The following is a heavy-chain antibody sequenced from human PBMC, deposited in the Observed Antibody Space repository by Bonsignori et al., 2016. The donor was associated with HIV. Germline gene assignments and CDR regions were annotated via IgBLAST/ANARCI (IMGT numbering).Heavy chain of an antibody. Sequence: GSLRLSCVASGFTFSSYWMSWVRQAPGKGLEWVASIKQDGSEKYYVDSVKGRFTISRDNAKNSLFLQMNSLRAEDTAVYYCASTQSGDTYNFYYYMDVWGGGTTVTVSS. J-gene: IGHJ6*03. CDR2: IKQDGSEK. CDR3: ASTQSGDTYNFYYYMDV. V-gene: IGHV3-7*01. CDR1: GFTFSSYW. D-gene: IGHD4-17*01.